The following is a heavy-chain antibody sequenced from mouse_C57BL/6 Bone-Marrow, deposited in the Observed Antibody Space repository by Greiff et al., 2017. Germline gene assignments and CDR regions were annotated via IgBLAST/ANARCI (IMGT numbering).Heavy chain of an antibody. CDR3: ARYYYGRY. Sequence: EVKLMESGAGLVRPGASVKLSCTASGFTFKDDDMPWVRQRPEQGLEWVGWIDPENGDTDYAAKFQGRATIPADNSSTTAYLQLSSLTSEDSAVYFGARYYYGRYWGQGTTLTVSA. J-gene: IGHJ2*01. D-gene: IGHD1-1*01. V-gene: IGHV14-4*01. CDR1: GFTFKDDD. CDR2: IDPENGDT.